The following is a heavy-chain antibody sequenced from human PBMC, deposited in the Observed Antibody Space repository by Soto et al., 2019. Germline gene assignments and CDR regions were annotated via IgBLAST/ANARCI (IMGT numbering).Heavy chain of an antibody. CDR1: GGSFSGYY. D-gene: IGHD6-19*01. J-gene: IGHJ5*02. CDR2: INHSGST. Sequence: QVQLQQWGAGLLKPSETLSLTCAVYGGSFSGYYWSWIRQPPGKGLEWIGEINHSGSTNYNPSLKSRVTISVETSKNQFSLKLSSVTAADTAVYYCASHSSGWYGWFDPWGQGTLVTVSS. CDR3: ASHSSGWYGWFDP. V-gene: IGHV4-34*01.